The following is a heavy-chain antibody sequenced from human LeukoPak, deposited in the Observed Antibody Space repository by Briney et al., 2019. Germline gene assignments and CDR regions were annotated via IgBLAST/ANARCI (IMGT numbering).Heavy chain of an antibody. CDR2: IKQDGSVQ. V-gene: IGHV3-7*01. J-gene: IGHJ4*02. D-gene: IGHD1-26*01. CDR3: ARWAGATDY. CDR1: GFTFENYW. Sequence: GGSLRLSCVASGFTFENYWMSWIRQAPGKGPEWVAHIKQDGSVQHYLDSVKGRFTISRDNAKNSTVLQMSSLRADDTAVYYCARWAGATDYWGQGTLVTVSS.